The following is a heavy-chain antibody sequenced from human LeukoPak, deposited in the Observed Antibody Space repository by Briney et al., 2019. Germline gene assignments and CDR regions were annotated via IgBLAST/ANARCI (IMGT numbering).Heavy chain of an antibody. J-gene: IGHJ6*03. CDR3: ARGGRDGYNYPSYYYYYYMDV. V-gene: IGHV4-4*08. CDR1: GGSISSYY. CDR2: IYTSGST. D-gene: IGHD5-24*01. Sequence: PSETLSLTCTVSGGSISSYYWSWIRQPPGKGLEWIGYIYTSGSTNYNPSLKSRVTISVDTSKNQFSLKLSSVTAADTAVYYCARGGRDGYNYPSYYYYYYMDVWGKGTTVTVSS.